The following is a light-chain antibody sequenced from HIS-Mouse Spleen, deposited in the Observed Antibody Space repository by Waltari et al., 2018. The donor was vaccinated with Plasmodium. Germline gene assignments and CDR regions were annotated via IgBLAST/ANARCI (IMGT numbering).Light chain of an antibody. V-gene: IGLV2-23*01. CDR3: CSYAGSSTWV. CDR2: EGS. J-gene: IGLJ3*02. CDR1: SRDVGRYHL. Sequence: QSALTQPASVSGSPGQSITISCTGTSRDVGRYHLVSWSQQHPGKAPKLMIYEGSKRPSGVSNRFSGSKSGNTASLTISGLQAEDEADYYCCSYAGSSTWVFGGGTKLTVL.